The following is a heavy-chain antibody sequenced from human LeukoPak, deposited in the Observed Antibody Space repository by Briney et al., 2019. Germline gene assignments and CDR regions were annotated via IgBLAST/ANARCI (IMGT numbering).Heavy chain of an antibody. CDR3: ARGLVVVPAAIVSPFDY. J-gene: IGHJ4*02. V-gene: IGHV4-59*12. CDR2: IYYSGNT. Sequence: PSETLSLTCTVSGGSISSYYWSWIRQPPGKGLEWIGYIYYSGNTNYNPSLKSRVTISVDTSKNQFSLKLSSVTAADTAVYYCARGLVVVPAAIVSPFDYWGQGTLVTVSS. CDR1: GGSISSYY. D-gene: IGHD2-2*01.